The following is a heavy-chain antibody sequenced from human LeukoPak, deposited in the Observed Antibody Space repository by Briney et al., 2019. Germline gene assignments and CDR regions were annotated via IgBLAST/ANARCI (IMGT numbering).Heavy chain of an antibody. J-gene: IGHJ4*02. CDR3: ARGTVWGSYRYSSDY. V-gene: IGHV1-18*01. Sequence: GASVKVSCKASGYTFTNYGISRVRQAPGQELECMRWISAYNGNTNYAQRFQGRVTMTTDTSTSTAYMELRSLRSDDTAVYYCARGTVWGSYRYSSDYWGQGTLVTVSS. CDR1: GYTFTNYG. D-gene: IGHD3-16*02. CDR2: ISAYNGNT.